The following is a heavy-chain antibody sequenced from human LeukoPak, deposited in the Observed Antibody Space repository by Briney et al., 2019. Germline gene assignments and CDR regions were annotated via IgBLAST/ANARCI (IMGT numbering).Heavy chain of an antibody. D-gene: IGHD6-19*01. CDR2: ISSSGDST. CDR3: ARRGDTSGHYFYYMDV. J-gene: IGHJ6*03. V-gene: IGHV3-64*01. Sequence: PGGSLRLSCAASGFTFSTYPMHWVRQSPAKGLEYVSAISSSGDSTDCANSVKGRFTISRDNSKNMLYLQMGSLRAEDMAVYYCARRGDTSGHYFYYMDVWGKGTTVTVSS. CDR1: GFTFSTYP.